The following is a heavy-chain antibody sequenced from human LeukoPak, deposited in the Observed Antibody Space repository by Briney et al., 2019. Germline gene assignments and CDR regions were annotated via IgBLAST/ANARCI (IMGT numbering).Heavy chain of an antibody. CDR1: GGSFSGYY. CDR2: INHSGST. V-gene: IGHV4-34*01. Sequence: SETLSLTCAVYGGSFSGYYWSRIRQPPGKGLEWIGEINHSGSTNYNPSLKSRVTISVDTSKNQFSLKLSSVTAADTAVYYCARATGSYYLYYFDYWGQGTLVTVSS. D-gene: IGHD3-10*01. CDR3: ARATGSYYLYYFDY. J-gene: IGHJ4*02.